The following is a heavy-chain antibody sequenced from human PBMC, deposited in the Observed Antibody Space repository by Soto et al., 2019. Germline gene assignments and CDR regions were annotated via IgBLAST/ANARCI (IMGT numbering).Heavy chain of an antibody. Sequence: GGSLRLSCAASGFTFSSYAMSWVRQAPGKGLEWVSAISGSGGSTYYADSVKGRFTISRDNSKNTLYLQMNSLRAEDTAVYYCANCRYFDCLDHDAFAIRGQGTMVTVSS. CDR2: ISGSGGST. V-gene: IGHV3-23*01. CDR1: GFTFSSYA. CDR3: ANCRYFDCLDHDAFAI. D-gene: IGHD3-9*01. J-gene: IGHJ3*02.